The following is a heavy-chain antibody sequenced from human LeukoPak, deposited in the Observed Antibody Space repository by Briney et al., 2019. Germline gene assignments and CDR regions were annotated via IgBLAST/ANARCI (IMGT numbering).Heavy chain of an antibody. D-gene: IGHD6-6*01. J-gene: IGHJ4*02. CDR1: GFTFSSYS. CDR2: TSSSSSYI. CDR3: ARVGSAYSSSSDDY. V-gene: IGHV3-21*01. Sequence: GGSLRLSCAASGFTFSSYSMNWVRQAPGKGLEWVSSTSSSSSYIYYADSVKGRFTISRDNAKNSLYLQMNSLRAEDTAVYYCARVGSAYSSSSDDYWGQGTLVTVSS.